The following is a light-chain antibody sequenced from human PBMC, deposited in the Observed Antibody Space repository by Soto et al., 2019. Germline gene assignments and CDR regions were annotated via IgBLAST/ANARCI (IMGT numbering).Light chain of an antibody. J-gene: IGLJ1*01. Sequence: SYELTQPPSVSVAPGQTARITCGGDNIGSKSVHWYQQKPGQAPVLVVYDDRDRPSGIPERFSGSNSGNTATLISSRVEAGDEADYYCQVWDSSSDHYVFGSGTKVTVL. CDR3: QVWDSSSDHYV. CDR1: NIGSKS. CDR2: DDR. V-gene: IGLV3-21*02.